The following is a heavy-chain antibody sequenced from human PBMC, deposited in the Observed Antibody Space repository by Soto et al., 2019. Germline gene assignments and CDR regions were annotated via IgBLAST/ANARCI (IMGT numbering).Heavy chain of an antibody. V-gene: IGHV1-69*01. Sequence: QVQLVQSGAEVKKPGSSVKVSCKASGGTLSNYALSWVRQAPGQGLEWVGGIIPIFGTSNYAQNFQGRVTITADESTSTAYMELSSLRSKYTDVYSYVRGCRKVFYGMDVWGQGTTVNVSS. CDR1: GGTLSNYA. CDR3: VRGCRKVFYGMDV. J-gene: IGHJ6*02. CDR2: IIPIFGTS. D-gene: IGHD2-8*01.